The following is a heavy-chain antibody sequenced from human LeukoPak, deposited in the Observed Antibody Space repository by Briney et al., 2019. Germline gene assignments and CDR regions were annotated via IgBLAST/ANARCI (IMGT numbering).Heavy chain of an antibody. D-gene: IGHD3-22*01. CDR1: GYTFSSYS. V-gene: IGHV3-21*01. CDR3: VRLRRNSDTSGFYYYYDF. Sequence: GGSLRLSCLASGYTFSSYSINWVRPAPGKGLDWVSSISVRSNYIYYADPVRGRFRISRDDARDSLYLQMNSLRAEDTAVYYCVRLRRNSDTSGFYYYYDFWGQGTLVTVSS. J-gene: IGHJ4*02. CDR2: ISVRSNYI.